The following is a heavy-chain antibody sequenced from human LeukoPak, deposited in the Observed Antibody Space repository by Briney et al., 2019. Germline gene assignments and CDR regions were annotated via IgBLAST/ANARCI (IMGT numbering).Heavy chain of an antibody. Sequence: PGGSLRLSCAASGFTVSSNYMSWVRQAPGKGLEWVANIMPDGSDKFSVDSAKGRFTISRDNAKNSLYLQMNSLRVEDTAVYYCARGGSGYDYWGQGALVTVSS. CDR2: IMPDGSDK. CDR3: ARGGSGYDY. V-gene: IGHV3-7*01. D-gene: IGHD3-3*01. J-gene: IGHJ4*02. CDR1: GFTVSSNY.